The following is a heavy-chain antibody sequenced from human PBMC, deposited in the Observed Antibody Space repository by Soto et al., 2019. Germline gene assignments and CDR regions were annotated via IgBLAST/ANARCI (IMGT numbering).Heavy chain of an antibody. V-gene: IGHV2-5*02. CDR1: GFSVSTSGVG. D-gene: IGHD2-15*01. CDR2: IYWDDDK. Sequence: QITLKESGPTLVKPTQTLTLTCTFSGFSVSTSGVGVAWIRQPPGKALEWLALIYWDDDKRYSPFLQRRVTITKDTHKNQVVLTMTNMDPVDTATYCCAHKGGRGAGMDVWGQGTTVTISS. CDR3: AHKGGRGAGMDV. J-gene: IGHJ6*02.